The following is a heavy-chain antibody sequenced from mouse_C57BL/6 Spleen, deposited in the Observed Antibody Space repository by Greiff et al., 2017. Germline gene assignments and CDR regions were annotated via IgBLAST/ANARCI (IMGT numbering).Heavy chain of an antibody. D-gene: IGHD2-1*01. V-gene: IGHV1-55*01. CDR2: IYPGSGST. CDR3: AVYYGNKGYFDV. CDR1: GYTFTSYW. J-gene: IGHJ1*03. Sequence: VQLQQPGAELVKPGASVKMSCKASGYTFTSYWITWVKQRPGQGLAWIGDIYPGSGSTNYNEKFKSKATLTVDTSSSTAYMQLSSLTSEDSAVYYCAVYYGNKGYFDVWGTGTTVTVSS.